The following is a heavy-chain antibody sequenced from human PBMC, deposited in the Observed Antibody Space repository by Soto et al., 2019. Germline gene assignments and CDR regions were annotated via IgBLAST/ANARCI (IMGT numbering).Heavy chain of an antibody. Sequence: ASVKVSCKASGCFFTTYGISWVRQAPGQGLEWMGYISVKNGNTNYAQKFQGRVTLTTDTSTTTAYMELRSLTSDDTAVYYCARGRGSSWYSLFDYWGQGTLVTVSS. D-gene: IGHD6-13*01. CDR2: ISVKNGNT. CDR1: GCFFTTYG. J-gene: IGHJ4*02. V-gene: IGHV1-18*01. CDR3: ARGRGSSWYSLFDY.